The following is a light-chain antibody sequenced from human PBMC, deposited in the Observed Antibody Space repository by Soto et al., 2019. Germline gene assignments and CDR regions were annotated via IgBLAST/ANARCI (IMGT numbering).Light chain of an antibody. J-gene: IGKJ5*01. Sequence: AIRMTQSPSSFSASTGDRVTITCRASQGISSYLAWYQQKPGKAPKLLIYAASTLQSGVPSRFSGSGSGTDFTLTISSLQPEDFATYYCQQSYSTPNTFGQGTRLEIK. CDR1: QGISSY. CDR2: AAS. V-gene: IGKV1-8*01. CDR3: QQSYSTPNT.